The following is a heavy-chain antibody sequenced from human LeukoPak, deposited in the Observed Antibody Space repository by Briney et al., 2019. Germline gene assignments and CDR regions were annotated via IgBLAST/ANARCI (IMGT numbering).Heavy chain of an antibody. CDR2: ISWNSGSI. V-gene: IGHV3-9*01. CDR3: AKDSVSSGGFFDY. D-gene: IGHD2-15*01. Sequence: GGSLRLSCAASGFTFSSYAMHWVRQAPGKGLEWVSGISWNSGSIGYADSVKGRFTISRDNAKNSLYLQMNSLRAEDTALYYCAKDSVSSGGFFDYWGQGTLVTVSS. CDR1: GFTFSSYA. J-gene: IGHJ4*02.